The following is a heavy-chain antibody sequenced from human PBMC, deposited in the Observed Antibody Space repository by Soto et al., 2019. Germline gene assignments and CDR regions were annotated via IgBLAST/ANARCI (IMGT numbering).Heavy chain of an antibody. J-gene: IGHJ4*02. V-gene: IGHV1-18*01. D-gene: IGHD6-6*01. CDR2: ISAYSGDT. Sequence: QVQLVQSGAEVKEPGASVKVSCKPSGYTFTNFGVNWVRQAPGQGLEWMGWISAYSGDTRYAQNFQGRVTMTTDTSTSTVYMELRSLTFDDTAVYYCARGERYSSSSDLTYWGQGTLVTVST. CDR3: ARGERYSSSSDLTY. CDR1: GYTFTNFG.